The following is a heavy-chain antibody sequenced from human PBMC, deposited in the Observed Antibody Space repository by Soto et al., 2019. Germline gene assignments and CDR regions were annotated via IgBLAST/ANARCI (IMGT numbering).Heavy chain of an antibody. D-gene: IGHD3-22*01. J-gene: IGHJ5*02. V-gene: IGHV4-59*01. CDR3: SRLLLGAANWFDP. Sequence: SETLSLTCTVSGGSISSYYWSWIRQPPGKGLEWIGYIYYSGSTNYNPSLKSRVTISVDTSKNQFSLKLSSVTAADTAVYYRSRLLLGAANWFDPWGQGTLVTVS. CDR1: GGSISSYY. CDR2: IYYSGST.